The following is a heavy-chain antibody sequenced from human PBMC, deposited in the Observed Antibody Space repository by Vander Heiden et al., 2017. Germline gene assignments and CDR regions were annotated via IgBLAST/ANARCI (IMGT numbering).Heavy chain of an antibody. CDR2: ISYDGIRK. J-gene: IGHJ3*01. D-gene: IGHD4-17*01. CDR3: ARAPTGLDV. Sequence: QVPLVESGGGVVQPGGSLRLSCAASGFALSPYAMHWIRQAPGKGLEWAASISYDGIRKYYADSVKGRLTISRDTSKNTLYLQINTLRVEDTAVDNGARAPTGLDVWGQGTMVTVS. V-gene: IGHV3-30*04. CDR1: GFALSPYA.